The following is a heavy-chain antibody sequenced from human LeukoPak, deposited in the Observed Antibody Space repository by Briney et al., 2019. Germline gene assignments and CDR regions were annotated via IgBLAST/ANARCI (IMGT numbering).Heavy chain of an antibody. D-gene: IGHD3-3*02. Sequence: GRTLGRSCGTGEFTFVDYGLSWVRRAPGKGLEWLCAINYNGAITDYADSVKGRFTISRDNAKNSLYLRMDSLRAEDTALYYCARDRLGPSFSVSHFDLWGQGTLVTVSS. CDR3: ARDRLGPSFSVSHFDL. V-gene: IGHV3-20*04. J-gene: IGHJ4*02. CDR1: EFTFVDYG. CDR2: INYNGAIT.